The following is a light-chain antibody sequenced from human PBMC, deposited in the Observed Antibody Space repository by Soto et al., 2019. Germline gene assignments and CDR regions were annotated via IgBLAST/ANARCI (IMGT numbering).Light chain of an antibody. CDR2: SDN. Sequence: QTVVTQPPSASGTPGQRVTISCSGSSSNLGSNSVNWYQQVPGTAPKLLISSDNQRPSGVPDRFSGSQSGTSASLAISGLQSEDEADYHCGAWDDSLNGGVFGGGTKLTVL. V-gene: IGLV1-44*01. CDR1: SSNLGSNS. CDR3: GAWDDSLNGGV. J-gene: IGLJ3*02.